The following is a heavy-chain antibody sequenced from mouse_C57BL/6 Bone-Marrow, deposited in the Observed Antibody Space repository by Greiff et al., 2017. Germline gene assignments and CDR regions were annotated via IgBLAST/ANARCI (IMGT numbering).Heavy chain of an antibody. J-gene: IGHJ3*01. V-gene: IGHV1-82*01. CDR1: GYAFSSSW. CDR3: ARSTRAWFAY. CDR2: IYPGDGDT. D-gene: IGHD2-1*01. Sequence: VQLQQSGPELVKPGASVKISCKASGYAFSSSWMNWVKQRPGKGLEWIGRIYPGDGDTNYNGKFKGKATMTEDKSSSTAYMQLSSLTSEDSAVYFCARSTRAWFAYWGQGTLVTVSA.